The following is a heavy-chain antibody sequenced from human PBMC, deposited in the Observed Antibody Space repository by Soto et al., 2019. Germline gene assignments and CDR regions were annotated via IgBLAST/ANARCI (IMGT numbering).Heavy chain of an antibody. V-gene: IGHV1-46*01. J-gene: IGHJ4*02. CDR3: ARGSGYCSGGSCKNYFDY. CDR1: GYKFTTYF. Sequence: ASVKVSCKASGYKFTTYFIHWVRQAPGQGLEWMGMIHPSGDTGYAQKFQGRVTMTEDTSTDTAYMELSSLRSEDTAVYYCARGSGYCSGGSCKNYFDYWGQGTLVTVSS. CDR2: IHPSGDT. D-gene: IGHD2-15*01.